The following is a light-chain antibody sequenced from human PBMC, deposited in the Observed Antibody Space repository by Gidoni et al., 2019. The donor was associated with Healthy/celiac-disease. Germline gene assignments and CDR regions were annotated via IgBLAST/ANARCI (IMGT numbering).Light chain of an antibody. CDR3: QQSYSTPWT. CDR1: QSISSY. Sequence: DIQMTQSPSSLSAPVGDRVTITCQASQSISSYLNWYQQKPGKAPKLLIYAASSLQSGVPSRFSGSGSGTDFTLTTISLQPEDFATYYCQQSYSTPWTFXXXTKVEIK. J-gene: IGKJ1*01. V-gene: IGKV1-39*01. CDR2: AAS.